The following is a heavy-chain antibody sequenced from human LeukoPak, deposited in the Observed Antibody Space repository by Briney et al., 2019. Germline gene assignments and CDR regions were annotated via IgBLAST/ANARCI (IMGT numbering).Heavy chain of an antibody. CDR1: GGTFSSYA. CDR2: IIPIFGIA. Sequence: EASVKVSCKASGGTFSSYAISWVRQAPGQGLEWMGRIIPIFGIANYAQKFQGRVTITADKSTSTAYMELSSLRSEDTAVYYCARVPYCSSTSCSPPLGCYYYGMDVWGQGTTVTVSS. CDR3: ARVPYCSSTSCSPPLGCYYYGMDV. V-gene: IGHV1-69*04. D-gene: IGHD2-2*01. J-gene: IGHJ6*02.